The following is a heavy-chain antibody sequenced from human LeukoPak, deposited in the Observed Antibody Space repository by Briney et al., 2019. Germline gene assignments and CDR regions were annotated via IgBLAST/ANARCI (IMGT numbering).Heavy chain of an antibody. D-gene: IGHD3-16*01. CDR3: ARGRGYYFDY. V-gene: IGHV3-21*01. J-gene: IGHJ4*02. Sequence: GGSLRLSCAASGFTFSSYAVNWVRQAPGKGLEWVSSISSSSSYIYYADSVKGRFTISRDNAKNSLYLQMNSLRAEDTAVYYCARGRGYYFDYWGQGTLVTVSS. CDR1: GFTFSSYA. CDR2: ISSSSSYI.